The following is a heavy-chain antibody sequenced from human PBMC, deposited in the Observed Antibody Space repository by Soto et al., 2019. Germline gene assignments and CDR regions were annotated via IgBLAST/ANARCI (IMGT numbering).Heavy chain of an antibody. CDR3: ARESGGTTATLDYYYCYMDV. CDR1: GYAFSQFY. J-gene: IGHJ6*03. CDR2: INPNSGRT. D-gene: IGHD4-17*01. Sequence: QMQLVQSGAEVKKPGASVKVSCKASGYAFSQFYIHWMRQAPGQGLEWMGWINPNSGRTKFAQNFQGWVTMTRDTSIKTVYMELSGLRSDATAVYYCARESGGTTATLDYYYCYMDVWGKGTTVTVCS. V-gene: IGHV1-2*04.